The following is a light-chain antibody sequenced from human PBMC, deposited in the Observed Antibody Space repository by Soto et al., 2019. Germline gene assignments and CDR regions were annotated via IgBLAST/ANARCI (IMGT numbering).Light chain of an antibody. Sequence: EIVLTQSPGTLSFSPGERATLSCRASQSVSSSYLAWYQQKPGQAPRLLIYDASSRATGIPDRFSGSGSGTDVTLTISRLEPEDFAVYYCQQYGSSPDTFGQGTKLEIK. J-gene: IGKJ2*01. CDR1: QSVSSSY. V-gene: IGKV3-20*01. CDR2: DAS. CDR3: QQYGSSPDT.